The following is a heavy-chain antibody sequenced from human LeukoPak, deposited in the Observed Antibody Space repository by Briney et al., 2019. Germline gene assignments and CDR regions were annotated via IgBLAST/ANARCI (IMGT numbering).Heavy chain of an antibody. J-gene: IGHJ4*02. V-gene: IGHV1-69*13. CDR1: GGTFSSYA. D-gene: IGHD3-9*01. CDR2: IIPIFGTA. CDR3: ARSPPPLRYFDWLPDY. Sequence: SVKVSCKASGGTFSSYAISWVRQPPGQGLEWMGGIIPIFGTANYAQKFQGRVTITADESTSTAYMELSSLRSEDTAVYYCARSPPPLRYFDWLPDYWGQGTLVTVSS.